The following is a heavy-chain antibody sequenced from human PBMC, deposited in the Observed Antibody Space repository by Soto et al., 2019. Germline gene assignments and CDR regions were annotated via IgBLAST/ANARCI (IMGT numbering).Heavy chain of an antibody. J-gene: IGHJ4*02. D-gene: IGHD3-22*01. V-gene: IGHV4-59*08. CDR3: ASNYDTSGFDY. CDR1: GGSMSEYF. CDR2: IYYTGST. Sequence: SETLSLTCSVSGGSMSEYFWSWIRQSPGKGLEWIGCIYYTGSTDYNPSLKSRVTISIDTSKNQFSLNLTSVSAADTAVYFCASNYDTSGFDYWGQGSLVTVSS.